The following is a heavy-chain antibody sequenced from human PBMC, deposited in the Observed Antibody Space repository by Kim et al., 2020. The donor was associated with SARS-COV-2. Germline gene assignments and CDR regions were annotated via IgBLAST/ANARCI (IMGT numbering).Heavy chain of an antibody. D-gene: IGHD6-19*01. CDR3: ARVTIAVAGFDY. J-gene: IGHJ4*02. Sequence: KLQGRVTMTTDTSTSTAYMELRSLRSDDTAVYYCARVTIAVAGFDYWGQGTLVTVSS. V-gene: IGHV1-18*01.